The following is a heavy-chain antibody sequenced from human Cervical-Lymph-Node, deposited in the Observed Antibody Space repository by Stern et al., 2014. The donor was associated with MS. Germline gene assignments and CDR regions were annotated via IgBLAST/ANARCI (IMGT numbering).Heavy chain of an antibody. CDR1: GFTFDDYA. Sequence: EVQLLESGGGLVQPGRSLRLSCAASGFTFDDYAMHWVRQAPGKGLEWVSGIRWNSGNIGYADSVKGRFTISRDNAKNSLYLQMNSLRAEDTAFYYCAKDINLRGTYYFDYWGQGTLVTVSS. D-gene: IGHD2-15*01. J-gene: IGHJ4*02. CDR2: IRWNSGNI. CDR3: AKDINLRGTYYFDY. V-gene: IGHV3-9*01.